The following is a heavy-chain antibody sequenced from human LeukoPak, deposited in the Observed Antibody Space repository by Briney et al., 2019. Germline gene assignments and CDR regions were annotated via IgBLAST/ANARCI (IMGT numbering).Heavy chain of an antibody. D-gene: IGHD3-10*01. V-gene: IGHV4-59*12. Sequence: SETLSLTCTVSGGSISSYYWSWIRQPPGKGLEWIGYIYYSGSTNYNPSLKSRVTISVDTSKNQFSLKLSSVTAADTAVYYCARRPTNANYYGSGSYQYWGQGTLVTVSS. J-gene: IGHJ4*02. CDR2: IYYSGST. CDR1: GGSISSYY. CDR3: ARRPTNANYYGSGSYQY.